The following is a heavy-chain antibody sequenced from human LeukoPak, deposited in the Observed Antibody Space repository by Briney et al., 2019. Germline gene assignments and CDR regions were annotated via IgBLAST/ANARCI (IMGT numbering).Heavy chain of an antibody. J-gene: IGHJ4*02. CDR2: IKNKADGGTT. CDR1: GLTFSDAW. V-gene: IGHV3-15*01. Sequence: GGSLRLSCAASGLTFSDAWMTWVRQAPGKGLEWVGCIKNKADGGTTDYGAPVKGRFTISRDDSKNTLYLQMNSLKIEDTAVYYCTTVLGDHDGSGTFHASDFWGQGTLVTVSS. CDR3: TTVLGDHDGSGTFHASDF. D-gene: IGHD2/OR15-2a*01.